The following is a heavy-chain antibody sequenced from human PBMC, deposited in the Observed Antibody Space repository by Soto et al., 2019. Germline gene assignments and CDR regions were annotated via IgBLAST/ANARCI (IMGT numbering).Heavy chain of an antibody. D-gene: IGHD3-16*02. CDR2: INAGNGNT. V-gene: IGHV1-3*01. Sequence: ASVKVSCKASGYTFTSCAMHWVRQAPGQRLEWMGWINAGNGNTKYSQKFQGRVTITRDTSASTAYMELSSLRSEDTAVYYCASAPAPGSHDYVWGSYRRNWFDPWGQGTLVTVSS. CDR1: GYTFTSCA. CDR3: ASAPAPGSHDYVWGSYRRNWFDP. J-gene: IGHJ5*02.